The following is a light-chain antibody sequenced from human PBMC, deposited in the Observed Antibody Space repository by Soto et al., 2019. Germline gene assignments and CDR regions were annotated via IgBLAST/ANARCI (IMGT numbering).Light chain of an antibody. Sequence: DIQMTQSPSSLSASVGDRVTITCRASQGFSNYLAWYQQKPGKVPKLLIYAASTLQSGVPSRFSGSGSGTDFTLTISSLQPEDVATYYCQKYNSAPSPFGPGTKVDIK. J-gene: IGKJ3*01. V-gene: IGKV1-27*01. CDR2: AAS. CDR1: QGFSNY. CDR3: QKYNSAPSP.